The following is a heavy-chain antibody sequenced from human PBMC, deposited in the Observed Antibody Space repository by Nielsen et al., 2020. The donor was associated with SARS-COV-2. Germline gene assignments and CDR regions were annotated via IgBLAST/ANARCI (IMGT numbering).Heavy chain of an antibody. CDR2: ISSSGSTI. Sequence: WIRQPPGKGLEWVSYISSSGSTIYNADPVKGRFTISRDNAKNSLQLQMNSPGAEDTAVYYCARGGMITFGGVIGNRDVYWGQGTLVTVSS. D-gene: IGHD3-16*02. V-gene: IGHV3-48*03. CDR3: ARGGMITFGGVIGNRDVY. J-gene: IGHJ4*02.